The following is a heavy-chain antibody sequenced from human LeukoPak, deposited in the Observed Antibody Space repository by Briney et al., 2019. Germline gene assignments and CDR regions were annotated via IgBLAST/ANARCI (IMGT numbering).Heavy chain of an antibody. V-gene: IGHV3-30-3*01. CDR1: GFTFSSYG. Sequence: GRSLRLSCAASGFTFSSYGIHWVRQAPGKGLEWVAVISYDGSNKYYADSVKGRFTISRDNYKNTLYLQMNSLRAEDTAVYYCASRQPTYLTTVTPPWGQGTLVTVSS. CDR3: ASRQPTYLTTVTPP. CDR2: ISYDGSNK. J-gene: IGHJ5*02. D-gene: IGHD4-17*01.